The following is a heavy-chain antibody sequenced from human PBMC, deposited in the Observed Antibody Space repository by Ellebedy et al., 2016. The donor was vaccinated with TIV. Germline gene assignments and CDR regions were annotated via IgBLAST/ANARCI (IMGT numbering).Heavy chain of an antibody. J-gene: IGHJ4*02. V-gene: IGHV3-30-3*01. Sequence: PGGSLRLSCAASGFTFSSYAMHRVRQAPGKGLEWVAVISYDGSNKYYADSVKGRFTISRDNSKNTLYLQMNSLRAEDTAVYYCATNWNYNYWGQGTLVTVSS. CDR2: ISYDGSNK. D-gene: IGHD1-7*01. CDR3: ATNWNYNY. CDR1: GFTFSSYA.